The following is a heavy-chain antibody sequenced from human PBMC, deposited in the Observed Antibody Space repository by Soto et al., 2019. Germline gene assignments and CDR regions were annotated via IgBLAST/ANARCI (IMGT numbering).Heavy chain of an antibody. CDR1: GASFSGYY. CDR2: INHSGST. D-gene: IGHD6-19*01. CDR3: ARSYSSGWYYFDY. V-gene: IGHV4-34*01. Sequence: SDTLSLTCPASGASFSGYYWSWIRQPPGKGLEWIGEINHSGSTNYNPSLKSRVTISVNTSKNQFSLKLSSVTAADTAVFYCARSYSSGWYYFDYWGQGSLVTVSS. J-gene: IGHJ4*02.